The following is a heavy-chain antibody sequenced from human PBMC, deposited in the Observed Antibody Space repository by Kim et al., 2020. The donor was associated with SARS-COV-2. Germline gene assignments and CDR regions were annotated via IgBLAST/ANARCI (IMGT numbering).Heavy chain of an antibody. V-gene: IGHV1-2*02. CDR1: GYTFTGYY. Sequence: ASVKVSCKASGYTFTGYYMHWVRQAPGQGLEWMGWINPNSGGTNYAQKFQGRVTMTRDTSISTAYMELSRLRSDDTAVYYCARGLNYYDSSGPEGYWGQGTLVTVSS. CDR2: INPNSGGT. J-gene: IGHJ4*02. D-gene: IGHD3-22*01. CDR3: ARGLNYYDSSGPEGY.